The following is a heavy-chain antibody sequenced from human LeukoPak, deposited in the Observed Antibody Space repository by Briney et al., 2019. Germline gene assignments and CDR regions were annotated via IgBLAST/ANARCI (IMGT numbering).Heavy chain of an antibody. CDR2: IIPIFGTA. D-gene: IGHD5-12*01. V-gene: IGHV1-69*05. Sequence: ASVKVSCNASGATFNIYAISWVRRAPGQRLKWMGGIIPIFGTANYAQKFQGRVTITTDESTSTAYMELSSLRSEDTAVYYCAREGVATLDYWGQGTLVTVSS. CDR3: AREGVATLDY. CDR1: GATFNIYA. J-gene: IGHJ4*02.